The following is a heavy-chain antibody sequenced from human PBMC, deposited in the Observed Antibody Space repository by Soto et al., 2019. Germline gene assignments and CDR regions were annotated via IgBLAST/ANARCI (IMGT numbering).Heavy chain of an antibody. CDR2: IYYSGRT. J-gene: IGHJ4*02. Sequence: SETLSLTCTVSGVSISSGGYYWSWIRQHPGKGLEWIGNIYYSGRTYYNPSLKSRVILSVDTSKNHFSLTLRSVTAADSAMYCCASVIGGDSEYYFDFWGQGALVTVSS. V-gene: IGHV4-31*03. D-gene: IGHD2-21*02. CDR3: ASVIGGDSEYYFDF. CDR1: GVSISSGGYY.